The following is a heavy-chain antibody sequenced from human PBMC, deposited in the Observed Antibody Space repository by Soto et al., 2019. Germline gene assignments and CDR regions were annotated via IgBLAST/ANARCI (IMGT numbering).Heavy chain of an antibody. Sequence: SETLSLTCTVSGGSISSGGYYWSWIRQHPGKGLEWIGYIYYSGSNYYNPSLKSRVTISVDTSKNQFSLKLSSVTAADTAVYYCADYRPGSAFDIWGQGTMVTVSS. J-gene: IGHJ3*02. D-gene: IGHD3-16*02. V-gene: IGHV4-31*03. CDR2: IYYSGSN. CDR1: GGSISSGGYY. CDR3: ADYRPGSAFDI.